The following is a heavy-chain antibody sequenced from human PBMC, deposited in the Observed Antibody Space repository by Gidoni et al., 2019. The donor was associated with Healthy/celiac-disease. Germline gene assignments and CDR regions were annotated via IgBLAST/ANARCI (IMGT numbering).Heavy chain of an antibody. CDR1: GFTFSSYA. V-gene: IGHV3-23*01. Sequence: EVQLLESGGGLVQPGGSLSLSCAASGFTFSSYAMSWVRQAPGKGLEWVSAISGSGGSTYYADSVKGRFPISRDNSKNTLYLQMNSLRAEDTAVYYCAKVFSAGDYFDYWGQGTLVTVSS. CDR2: ISGSGGST. J-gene: IGHJ4*02. CDR3: AKVFSAGDYFDY.